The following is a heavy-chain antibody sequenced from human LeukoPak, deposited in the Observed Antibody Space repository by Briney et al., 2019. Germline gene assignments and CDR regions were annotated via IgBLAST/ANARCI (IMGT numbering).Heavy chain of an antibody. D-gene: IGHD3-10*01. CDR1: GYMFTGYY. CDR2: INPNSGGT. V-gene: IGHV1-2*02. J-gene: IGHJ6*02. CDR3: ARDMTYYYGSGSSYGMDV. Sequence: GASVKVSCKASGYMFTGYYMHWVRQAPGQGLEWMGWINPNSGGTNYAQKLQGRVTMTRDTSISTAYMELSRLRSDDTAVYYCARDMTYYYGSGSSYGMDVWGQGTTVTVSS.